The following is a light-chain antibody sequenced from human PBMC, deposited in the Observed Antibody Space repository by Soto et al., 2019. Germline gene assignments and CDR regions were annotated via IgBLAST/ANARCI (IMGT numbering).Light chain of an antibody. CDR2: GAS. Sequence: EIVMTQSPATVSVSPGERATLSCRASQSVSDKLAWYQQKPGQAPRLLIYGASTRATGIPARFSGSGSGTEFTLTISSLQSEDFAVYYCKQYNNWPRTFGQGTKVDIK. CDR3: KQYNNWPRT. J-gene: IGKJ1*01. V-gene: IGKV3-15*01. CDR1: QSVSDK.